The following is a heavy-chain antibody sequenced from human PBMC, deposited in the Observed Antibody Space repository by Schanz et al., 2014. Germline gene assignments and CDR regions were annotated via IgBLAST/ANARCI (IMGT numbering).Heavy chain of an antibody. CDR1: GFSFSDYG. CDR2: ISYHGSER. D-gene: IGHD3-10*01. J-gene: IGHJ4*02. V-gene: IGHV3-30*18. Sequence: QVQLVESGGGVVQPGRSLRLSCAGSGFSFSDYGMHWVRQAPGRGPEWVAVISYHGSERYYADSVKGRFTISRDNSKNTLYLQMNSLRAEDTAVYYCAKVGLYYYGSGFDYWGQGTLVTVSS. CDR3: AKVGLYYYGSGFDY.